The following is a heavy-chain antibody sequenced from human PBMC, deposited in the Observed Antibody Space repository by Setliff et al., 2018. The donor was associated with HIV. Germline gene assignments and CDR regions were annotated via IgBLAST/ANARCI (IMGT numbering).Heavy chain of an antibody. J-gene: IGHJ6*03. CDR3: ARHSDSSSWPPGGYYHYMDV. V-gene: IGHV4-39*01. CDR1: GGSIRIRSYY. CDR2: IYYTGTT. D-gene: IGHD6-13*01. Sequence: SEPLSLPCTFSGGSIRIRSYYWGWIRQPPGKGLELIGSIYYTGTTYYHPSLQSRVTLSVDMSRNQFSLRLTSVTAADTGVSYCARHSDSSSWPPGGYYHYMDVWGKGTTVTVSS.